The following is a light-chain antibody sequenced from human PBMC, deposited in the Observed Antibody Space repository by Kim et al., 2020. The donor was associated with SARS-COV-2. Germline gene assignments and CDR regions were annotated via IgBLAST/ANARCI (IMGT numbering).Light chain of an antibody. CDR1: NSNIGSNN. V-gene: IGLV1-44*01. CDR3: SAWDDSLNGPV. J-gene: IGLJ2*01. CDR2: GDD. Sequence: GQRVTIAGSGVNSNIGSNNVRWYQQLPETAPKLLIYGDDRRPSGVPDRFSASKSDTSGSLAISGLLSEDEADYFCSAWDDSLNGPVFGGGTQLTVL.